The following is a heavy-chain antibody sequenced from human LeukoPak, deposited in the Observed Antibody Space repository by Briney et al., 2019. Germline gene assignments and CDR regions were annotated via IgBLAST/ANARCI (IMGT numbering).Heavy chain of an antibody. V-gene: IGHV4-34*01. CDR1: GGSFSGYY. CDR2: INHSGST. Sequence: SETLSLTCAVSGGSFSGYYWSWVRQPPGKGLEWIGEINHSGSTNYNPSLKSRVTISVDTSKNQSSLKLSSVTAADTAVYYCARAGPGYSSGWYSDYFDYWGQGTLVTVSS. CDR3: ARAGPGYSSGWYSDYFDY. D-gene: IGHD6-19*01. J-gene: IGHJ4*02.